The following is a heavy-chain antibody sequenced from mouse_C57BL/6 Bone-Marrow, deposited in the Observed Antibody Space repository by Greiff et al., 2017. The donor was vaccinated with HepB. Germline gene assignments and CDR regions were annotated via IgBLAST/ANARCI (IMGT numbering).Heavy chain of an antibody. V-gene: IGHV14-4*01. D-gene: IGHD1-1*01. CDR2: IDPENGDT. J-gene: IGHJ1*03. CDR1: GFNIKDDY. Sequence: EVQLQQSGAELVRPGASVKLSCTASGFNIKDDYMHWVKQRPEQGLEWIGWIDPENGDTEYASKFQGKATITADTSSNTAYLQLSSLTSEDTAVYYCTTRRLLRSPWYFDVWGTGTTVTVSS. CDR3: TTRRLLRSPWYFDV.